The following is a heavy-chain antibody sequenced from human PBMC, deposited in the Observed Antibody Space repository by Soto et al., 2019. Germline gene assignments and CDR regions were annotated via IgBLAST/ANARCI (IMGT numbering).Heavy chain of an antibody. CDR3: ARDDRGSYGKFDY. Sequence: SVKVSCKASGGTFSSYAISWVRQAPGQGLEWMGGIIPIFGTANYAQKFQGRVTITADESTSTAYMELSSLRSEDTAVYYCARDDRGSYGKFDYWGQGTLVTVYS. CDR1: GGTFSSYA. V-gene: IGHV1-69*13. J-gene: IGHJ4*02. CDR2: IIPIFGTA. D-gene: IGHD5-18*01.